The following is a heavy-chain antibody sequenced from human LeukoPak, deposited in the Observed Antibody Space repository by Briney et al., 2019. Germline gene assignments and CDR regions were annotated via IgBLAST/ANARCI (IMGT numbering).Heavy chain of an antibody. CDR2: IYHSGST. CDR1: GYSISSGYY. V-gene: IGHV4-38-2*02. J-gene: IGHJ4*02. D-gene: IGHD3-16*02. Sequence: SETLSLTCTVSGYSISSGYYWGWIRQPPGKGLEWIGSIYHSGSTYYNPSLKSRVTISVDTSKNQFSLKLSSVTAADTAVYYCARDAYYDYVWGSYRPIDYWGQGTLVTVSS. CDR3: ARDAYYDYVWGSYRPIDY.